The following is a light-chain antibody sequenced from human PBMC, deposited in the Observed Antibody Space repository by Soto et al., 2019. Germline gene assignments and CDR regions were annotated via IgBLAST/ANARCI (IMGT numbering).Light chain of an antibody. CDR1: QIVSNY. Sequence: EVVLTQSPATLSLSPGERATLSCRASQIVSNYVAWYQQRPGQAPRLLIYDASKRATGIPARFSGSGSGTDFTLTISSLEPEDFAVYYCQQRSNWPRTLGQGTKVETK. J-gene: IGKJ1*01. CDR2: DAS. CDR3: QQRSNWPRT. V-gene: IGKV3-11*01.